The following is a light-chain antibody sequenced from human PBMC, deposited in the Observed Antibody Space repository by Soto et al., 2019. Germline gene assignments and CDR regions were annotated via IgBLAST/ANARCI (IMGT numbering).Light chain of an antibody. CDR3: TSYTGSAPFYV. CDR1: TTDIEGYDY. Sequence: SELTHPASVSRSPGQSITITSTGATTDIEGYDYVSWYQQHPGQAPKLMIFDVNNRPSGVSGRFSGSKSGDTASLTISGLQAEDDGDYYCTSYTGSAPFYVCGSGTKVTVL. V-gene: IGLV2-14*03. CDR2: DVN. J-gene: IGLJ1*01.